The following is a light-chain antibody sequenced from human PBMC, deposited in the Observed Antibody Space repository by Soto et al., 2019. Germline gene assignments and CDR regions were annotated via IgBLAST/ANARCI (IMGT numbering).Light chain of an antibody. V-gene: IGKV3-15*01. Sequence: EGVMTQSPATLSLSPGERATLSCRASQSVRSNLAWYQQKPGQAPRLLIYGASTRATGIPARFSGSGSGTEFTLSIGSLQSEDFAVYYCQQYNDWPPTFGQGTKVDIK. CDR2: GAS. J-gene: IGKJ1*01. CDR1: QSVRSN. CDR3: QQYNDWPPT.